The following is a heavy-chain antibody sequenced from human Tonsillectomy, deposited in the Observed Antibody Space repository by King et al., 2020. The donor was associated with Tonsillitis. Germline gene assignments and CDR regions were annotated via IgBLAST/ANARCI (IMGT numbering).Heavy chain of an antibody. CDR2: VYHSGYT. V-gene: IGHV4-59*01. Sequence: QLQESGPGLVKPSETLSLTCTVSGVSISSYYWSWIRQPPGKGLEWIGYVYHSGYTNYNPSLTSRVTISVDTSKNQFSLKLTSVTAADTAVYYCARDQYVDSWNWFDPWGQGTLVTVSS. CDR3: ARDQYVDSWNWFDP. CDR1: GVSISSYY. D-gene: IGHD6-13*01. J-gene: IGHJ5*02.